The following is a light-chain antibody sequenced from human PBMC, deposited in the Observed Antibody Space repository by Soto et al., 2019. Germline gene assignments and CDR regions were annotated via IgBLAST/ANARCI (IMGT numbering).Light chain of an antibody. Sequence: DIQMTQSPSTLSASVGDRVIITCRASQSIIDWLSWYQQKPGKAPKLLIYKASILDTGVPSSFSGSRSGTDFTLTISSLQHDDFATYFCQKYNSNSETFGQGTKLEIK. CDR2: KAS. V-gene: IGKV1-5*03. J-gene: IGKJ2*01. CDR3: QKYNSNSET. CDR1: QSIIDW.